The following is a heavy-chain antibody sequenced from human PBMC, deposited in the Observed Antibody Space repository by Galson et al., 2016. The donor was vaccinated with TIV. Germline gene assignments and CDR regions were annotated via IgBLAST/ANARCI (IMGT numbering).Heavy chain of an antibody. J-gene: IGHJ4*02. CDR3: VKEMGDPYDAFDL. V-gene: IGHV3-9*01. CDR2: ISWNSGFI. D-gene: IGHD3-16*01. Sequence: LRLSCAASGFTFEYSAMHWVRLSPRKGLEWVSYISWNSGFIAYADSVKGRFTASRDNAKKSLYLQMNNVRAEDTAFYYCVKEMGDPYDAFDLWGQGTLLTVSS. CDR1: GFTFEYSA.